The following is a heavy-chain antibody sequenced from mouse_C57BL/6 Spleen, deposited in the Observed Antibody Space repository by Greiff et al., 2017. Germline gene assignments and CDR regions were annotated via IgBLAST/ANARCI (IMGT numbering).Heavy chain of an antibody. CDR1: GYTFTSYW. Sequence: QVQLQQPGAELVMPGASVKLSCKASGYTFTSYWMHWVKQRPGKGLEWIGEIDPSDSYTNYNQKFKGKSILTVDKSSSTAYMQLSSLTSEDSAVYYCARRGDYYGSYYFDYWGQGTTLTGSS. V-gene: IGHV1-69*01. CDR3: ARRGDYYGSYYFDY. CDR2: IDPSDSYT. J-gene: IGHJ2*01. D-gene: IGHD1-1*01.